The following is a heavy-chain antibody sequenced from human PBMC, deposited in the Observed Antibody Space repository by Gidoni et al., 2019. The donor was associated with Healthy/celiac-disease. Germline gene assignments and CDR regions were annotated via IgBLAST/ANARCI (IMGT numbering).Heavy chain of an antibody. V-gene: IGHV4-34*01. CDR1: GGSFSGYY. J-gene: IGHJ5*02. Sequence: QVQLQQWGAGLLKPSETLSLTCAVYGGSFSGYYWSWIRQPPGKGLEWIGEINHSGSTNYNPSLKSRVTISVDTSKNQFSLKLSSVTAADTAVYYCARGPGETYNWFDPWGQGTLVTVSS. D-gene: IGHD3-10*01. CDR2: INHSGST. CDR3: ARGPGETYNWFDP.